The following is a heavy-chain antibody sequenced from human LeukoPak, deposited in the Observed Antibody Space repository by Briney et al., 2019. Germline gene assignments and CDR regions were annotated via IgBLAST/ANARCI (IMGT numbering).Heavy chain of an antibody. Sequence: GASVKVSCKASGGTFSSYAISWVRQAPGQGLEWMGGIIPIFGTANYAQKFQGRVTITADESTSTAYMELSSLRSEDTAVYYCARLGSAAGTDWDYYYYYMDVWGKGTTVTVSS. D-gene: IGHD6-13*01. CDR3: ARLGSAAGTDWDYYYYYMDV. V-gene: IGHV1-69*13. J-gene: IGHJ6*03. CDR2: IIPIFGTA. CDR1: GGTFSSYA.